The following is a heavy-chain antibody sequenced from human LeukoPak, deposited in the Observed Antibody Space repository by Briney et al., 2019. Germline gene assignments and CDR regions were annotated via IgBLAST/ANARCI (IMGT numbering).Heavy chain of an antibody. J-gene: IGHJ5*02. D-gene: IGHD3-9*01. CDR1: GFTFSMYG. CDR2: IWFDGSNK. V-gene: IGHV3-33*07. CDR3: ARGNEILTGYSASDP. Sequence: PGRSLRLSCAASGFTFSMYGMYWVRQAPGKGLEWVAVIWFDGSNKNYADSVKGRFTISRDNSKDTLYLQMNSLRAEDTAVYYCARGNEILTGYSASDPWGQGTLVTVSS.